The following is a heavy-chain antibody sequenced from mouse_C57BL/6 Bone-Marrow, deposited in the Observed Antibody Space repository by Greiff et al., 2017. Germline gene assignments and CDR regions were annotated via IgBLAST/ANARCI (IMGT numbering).Heavy chain of an antibody. V-gene: IGHV1-50*01. J-gene: IGHJ4*01. Sequence: VQLQQPGAELVKPGASVKLSCKASGYTFTSYWMQWVKQRPGQGLEWIGEIDPSDSYTNYNHKFKGKATLTVDTSSSTAYMQLSSLTSEDSAVDYCARRRSSSWDAMDYWGQGTSVTVSS. D-gene: IGHD1-1*01. CDR2: IDPSDSYT. CDR3: ARRRSSSWDAMDY. CDR1: GYTFTSYW.